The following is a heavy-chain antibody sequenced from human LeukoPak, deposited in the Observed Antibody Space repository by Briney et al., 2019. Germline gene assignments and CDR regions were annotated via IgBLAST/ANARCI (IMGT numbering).Heavy chain of an antibody. CDR1: GFTFSSYG. CDR2: ISYDGSNK. D-gene: IGHD2-21*02. J-gene: IGHJ4*02. CDR3: ARVKGVATANPFDY. V-gene: IGHV3-30*03. Sequence: PGGSLRLSCAASGFTFSSYGMHWVRQAPGKGLEWVAVISYDGSNKYYADSVKGRFTISGDNSKNTLYLQMNSLRAEDTAVYYCARVKGVATANPFDYWGQGTLVTVSS.